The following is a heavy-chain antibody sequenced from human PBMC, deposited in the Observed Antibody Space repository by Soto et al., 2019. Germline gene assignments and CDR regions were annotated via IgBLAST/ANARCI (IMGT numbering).Heavy chain of an antibody. CDR3: ARVEYYYDSSGYSGWFDP. Sequence: SETLSLTCTVSGGSISSYYWSWIRQPPGKGLEWIGYIYYSGSTNYNPSLKSRATISVDTSKNQFSLKLSSVTAADTAVYYCARVEYYYDSSGYSGWFDPWGQGTLVTVSS. V-gene: IGHV4-59*01. CDR1: GGSISSYY. CDR2: IYYSGST. D-gene: IGHD3-22*01. J-gene: IGHJ5*02.